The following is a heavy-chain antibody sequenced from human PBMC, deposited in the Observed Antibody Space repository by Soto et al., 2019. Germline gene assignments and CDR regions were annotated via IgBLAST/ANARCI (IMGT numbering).Heavy chain of an antibody. D-gene: IGHD6-6*01. CDR1: GGTFSSYT. V-gene: IGHV1-69*02. Sequence: QVQLVQSGAEVKKPGSSVKVSCKASGGTFSSYTISWVRQAPGQGLEWMGRIIPILGIANYAQKFQGRVTITADKSTSTAYMELSRLRSEDTAVYYCARLAVSSSSAGDAFDIWGQGTMVTVSS. J-gene: IGHJ3*02. CDR3: ARLAVSSSSAGDAFDI. CDR2: IIPILGIA.